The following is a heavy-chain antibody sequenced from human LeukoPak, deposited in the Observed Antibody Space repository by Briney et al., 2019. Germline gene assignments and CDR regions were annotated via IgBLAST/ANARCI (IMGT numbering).Heavy chain of an antibody. J-gene: IGHJ4*02. V-gene: IGHV3-21*01. CDR1: GFTFSSYS. CDR3: ARDGLYNWNDVDY. CDR2: ISSSRSYI. D-gene: IGHD1-1*01. Sequence: PGGSLRLSCAASGFTFSSYSMNWVRQAPGKGLEWVSSISSSRSYIYYADSVKGRFTISRDNAKNSLYLQMNSLRAEDTAVYYCARDGLYNWNDVDYWGQGTLVTVSS.